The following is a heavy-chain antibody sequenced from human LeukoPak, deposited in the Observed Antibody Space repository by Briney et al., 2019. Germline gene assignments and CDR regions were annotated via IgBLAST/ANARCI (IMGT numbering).Heavy chain of an antibody. Sequence: GGSLRLSCAASGFTFSSYAMSWVRQAPARGLEWVSSLRGDGDTFYADSVKGRFTLSRDESRNTLYLQMNSLRAEDTAVYYCAKELAYYDILTGYSPFDYWAQGTLVTVPS. V-gene: IGHV3-23*01. CDR3: AKELAYYDILTGYSPFDY. CDR2: LRGDGDT. D-gene: IGHD3-9*01. CDR1: GFTFSSYA. J-gene: IGHJ4*02.